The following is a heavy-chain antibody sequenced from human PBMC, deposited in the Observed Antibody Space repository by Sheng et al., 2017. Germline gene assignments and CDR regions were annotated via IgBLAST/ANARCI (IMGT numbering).Heavy chain of an antibody. CDR2: ITSDGSST. V-gene: IGHV3-74*01. CDR3: ARDRSPYD. J-gene: IGHJ4*02. Sequence: EVQLVESGGGLVQPGGSLRLSCAASGFVFSSYWMHWVRQTPGKGLLWVSRITSDGSSTKYADSVRGRFTISRDNAKNTLYLQMNRLGPEDTAVYYCARDRSPYDWGQGTLVTVSS. CDR1: GFVFSSYW. D-gene: IGHD2-8*01.